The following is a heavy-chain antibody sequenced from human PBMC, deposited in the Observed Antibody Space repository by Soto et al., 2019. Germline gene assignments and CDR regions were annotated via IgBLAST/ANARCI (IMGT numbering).Heavy chain of an antibody. CDR3: ARGITGTTFDY. CDR1: GFTFSSYG. CDR2: LSDSGSST. D-gene: IGHD1-20*01. Sequence: QVQLVESGGGVVQPGRSLRLSCAASGFTFSSYGMHWVRQAPGKGLEWVAVLSDSGSSTYYADSVKGRFTISRDDSKNTLYLQMNSLRAEDTAVYYCARGITGTTFDYWGQGTLVTVSS. J-gene: IGHJ4*02. V-gene: IGHV3-33*01.